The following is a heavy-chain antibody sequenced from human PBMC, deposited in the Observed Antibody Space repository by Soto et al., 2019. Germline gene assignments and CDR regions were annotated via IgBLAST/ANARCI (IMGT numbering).Heavy chain of an antibody. CDR1: GFTFSSYS. CDR2: ISSSSSYI. J-gene: IGHJ6*03. V-gene: IGHV3-21*01. CDR3: ARDPQYDFWSGYYAYYYYYYMDV. D-gene: IGHD3-3*01. Sequence: GESLKISCAASGFTFSSYSMNWVRQAPGKGLEWVSSISSSSSYIYYADSVKGRFTISRDNAKNSLYLQMNSLRAEDTAVYYCARDPQYDFWSGYYAYYYYYYMDVWGQGTTVTVSS.